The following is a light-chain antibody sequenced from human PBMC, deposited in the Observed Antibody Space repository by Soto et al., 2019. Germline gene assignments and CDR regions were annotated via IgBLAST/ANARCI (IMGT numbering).Light chain of an antibody. V-gene: IGKV1-9*01. CDR1: QEISGY. CDR3: QHLHWA. Sequence: IQLTQSPSSLSASVGDRVTITCRASQEISGYLAWYQQTPGKAPKLLIYGVSTLQDGVSSRFSGRGSGTDFSLTISSLQHEDFATYYYQHLHWAFGPGT. CDR2: GVS. J-gene: IGKJ1*01.